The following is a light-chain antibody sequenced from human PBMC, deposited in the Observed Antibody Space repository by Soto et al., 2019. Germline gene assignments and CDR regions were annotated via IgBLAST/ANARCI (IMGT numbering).Light chain of an antibody. CDR3: QERSHWPSLT. J-gene: IGKJ4*01. CDR2: DAT. Sequence: VLTQSPATLSLSPGEGASLSCRASQSISKYLAWYQQKPGQAPRLLIYDATNRATGIPARFSGSGYGTDFTLTISSLEPEDLAVYFCQERSHWPSLTFGGGTKVEI. CDR1: QSISKY. V-gene: IGKV3-11*01.